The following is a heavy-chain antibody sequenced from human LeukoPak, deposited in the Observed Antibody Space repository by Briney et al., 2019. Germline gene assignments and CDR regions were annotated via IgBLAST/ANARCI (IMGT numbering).Heavy chain of an antibody. CDR1: GGTFSSYT. CDR3: ARYFSRAGTTAFDI. CDR2: IIPILGIA. Sequence: GASVKVSCKASGGTFSSYTISWVHQAPGQGLEWMGRIIPILGIANYAQKFQGRVTITADKSTSTAYMELSSLRSEDTAVYYCARYFSRAGTTAFDIWGQGTMVTVSS. D-gene: IGHD1-1*01. V-gene: IGHV1-69*02. J-gene: IGHJ3*02.